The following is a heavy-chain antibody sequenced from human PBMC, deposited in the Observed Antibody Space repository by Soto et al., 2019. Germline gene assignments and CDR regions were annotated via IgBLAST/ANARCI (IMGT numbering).Heavy chain of an antibody. J-gene: IGHJ4*02. D-gene: IGHD1-26*01. CDR1: GYTFTRYP. Sequence: GPSVKVSCKASGYTFTRYPMHWVRQAPGQRLEWMGWINAGNGNTKYSQKFQGRVTITRDTSASTAYMELSSLRSEDTAVYYCARGLGLYYFDYWGQGTLVTVSS. CDR2: INAGNGNT. CDR3: ARGLGLYYFDY. V-gene: IGHV1-3*01.